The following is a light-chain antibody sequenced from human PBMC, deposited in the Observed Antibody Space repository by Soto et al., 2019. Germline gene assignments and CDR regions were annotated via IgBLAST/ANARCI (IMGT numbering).Light chain of an antibody. CDR1: QGISSA. Sequence: AIQLTQSPSSLSASVGDRVTITCRASQGISSALAWYQQKPGKAPKLLIYDASSLESGVPSRFSGSGSGTDFTLTISSLQPEDFATYYCQQVNSYPPFGGGTKVEIK. CDR3: QQVNSYPP. CDR2: DAS. J-gene: IGKJ4*01. V-gene: IGKV1-13*02.